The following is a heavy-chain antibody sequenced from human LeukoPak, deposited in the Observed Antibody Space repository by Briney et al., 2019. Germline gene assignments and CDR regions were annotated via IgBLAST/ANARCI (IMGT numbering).Heavy chain of an antibody. CDR1: GFTFSSYS. D-gene: IGHD2-21*02. V-gene: IGHV3-21*04. CDR3: AKDSINCGGDCYSDY. CDR2: ISSSSSYI. J-gene: IGHJ4*02. Sequence: GGSLRLSCAASGFTFSSYSMNWVRQAPGKGLEWVSSISSSSSYIYYADSVKGRFTISRDNAKNSLYLQMNSLRAEDTAVYYCAKDSINCGGDCYSDYWGQGTQVTVSS.